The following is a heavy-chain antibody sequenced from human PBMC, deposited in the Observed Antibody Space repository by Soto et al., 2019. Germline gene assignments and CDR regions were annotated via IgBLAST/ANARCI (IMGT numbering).Heavy chain of an antibody. J-gene: IGHJ6*02. CDR3: SRDERTELLKGEYYYYGMDV. CDR1: GGTFSSYA. D-gene: IGHD3-16*01. CDR2: IIPIFGTV. V-gene: IGHV1-69*06. Sequence: QVQLVQSGAEVKKPGSSVKVSCKASGGTFSSYAISWVRQAPGQGLEWMGGIIPIFGTVNYAQKFQGRVTSTADKSTSTANMELSSLRSEDTAVYYCSRDERTELLKGEYYYYGMDVWGQGTTVTVSS.